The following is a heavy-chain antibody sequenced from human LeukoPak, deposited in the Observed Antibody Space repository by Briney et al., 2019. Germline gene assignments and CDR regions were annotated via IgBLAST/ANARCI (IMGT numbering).Heavy chain of an antibody. V-gene: IGHV3-23*01. CDR3: ARTGSGYYYALFDY. J-gene: IGHJ4*02. CDR1: GFRFNSYG. Sequence: PGGSLRLSCAASGFRFNSYGMTWVRLAPGKGLEWVSAISAGGDRTYYADAVKGRFTISRDNAKNSLYPQMNSLRAEDTAVYYCARTGSGYYYALFDYWGQGTLVTVSS. CDR2: ISAGGDRT. D-gene: IGHD3-22*01.